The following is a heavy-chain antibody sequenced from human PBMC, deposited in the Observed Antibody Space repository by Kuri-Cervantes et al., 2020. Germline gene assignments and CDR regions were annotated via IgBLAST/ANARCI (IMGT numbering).Heavy chain of an antibody. J-gene: IGHJ6*02. D-gene: IGHD6-19*01. CDR3: AREIAVAGIGYYYYGMDV. V-gene: IGHV1-69*13. CDR1: GGTFSSYA. CDR2: TIPIFGTA. Sequence: SVKVSCKASGGTFSSYAISWVRQAPGQGLEWMGGTIPIFGTANYAQKFQGRVTITADESTSTAYMELSSLRSEDTAVYYCAREIAVAGIGYYYYGMDVWGQGTTVTVSS.